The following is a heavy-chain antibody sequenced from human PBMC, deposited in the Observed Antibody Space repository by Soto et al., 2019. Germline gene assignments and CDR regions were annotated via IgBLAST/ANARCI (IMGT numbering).Heavy chain of an antibody. CDR3: ARAVWGYGSSGDWFDR. V-gene: IGHV4-30-2*01. D-gene: IGHD6-19*01. CDR2: IYHSGRT. Sequence: QLQLQESGSGLVKPSQTLSLTCAASGGSISSGGYSWSWIPQPPGKGLEWIGYIYHSGRTHYNPSLKSRVTISVDRSKNQFSLKLSSVTAADTAVYYCARAVWGYGSSGDWFDRWGEGTLVTVSA. J-gene: IGHJ5*02. CDR1: GGSISSGGYS.